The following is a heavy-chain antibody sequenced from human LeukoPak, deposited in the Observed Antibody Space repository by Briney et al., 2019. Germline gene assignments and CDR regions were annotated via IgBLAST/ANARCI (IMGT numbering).Heavy chain of an antibody. CDR3: ARGRDYVCDY. CDR1: GGSIRSSYYY. Sequence: SETLSLTCTVSGGSIRSSYYYWGWIRQPPGKGLEWIGSIYDSGSTYYNPSLKSRVTISVDTSKNQFSLKLSSVTAADTAVYYCARGRDYVCDYWGQGTLVTVSS. D-gene: IGHD4-17*01. J-gene: IGHJ4*02. V-gene: IGHV4-39*07. CDR2: IYDSGST.